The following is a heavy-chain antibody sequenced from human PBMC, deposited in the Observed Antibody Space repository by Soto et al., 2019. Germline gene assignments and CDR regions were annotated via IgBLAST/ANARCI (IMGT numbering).Heavy chain of an antibody. CDR3: ARHRGVGIYYKHGMDV. Sequence: GESLNISWQAPGYVLSTYWISWGREMPGKGLEWVGGIVPSDFYTNYSHYFQGHVTSSVVKFINSVYLQWSSLKASDAAMYSCARHRGVGIYYKHGMDVWGQGTAVTVSS. CDR2: IVPSDFYT. CDR1: GYVLSTYW. V-gene: IGHV5-10-1*01. D-gene: IGHD1-26*01. J-gene: IGHJ6*02.